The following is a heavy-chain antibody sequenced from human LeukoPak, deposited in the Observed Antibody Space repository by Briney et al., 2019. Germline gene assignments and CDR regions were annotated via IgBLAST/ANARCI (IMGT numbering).Heavy chain of an antibody. CDR1: GFTFSSYA. CDR2: LSGSGDST. J-gene: IGHJ6*03. CDR3: ARAASILQLGYYFYYMDV. V-gene: IGHV3-23*01. D-gene: IGHD4-11*01. Sequence: GGSLRLSCAASGFTFSSYAMTWVRQAPGKGLEWVSGLSGSGDSTYYADSVKGRFTISRDNSKNTLFLQMNNLRAEDTAIYYCARAASILQLGYYFYYMDVWGKGTTVTVSS.